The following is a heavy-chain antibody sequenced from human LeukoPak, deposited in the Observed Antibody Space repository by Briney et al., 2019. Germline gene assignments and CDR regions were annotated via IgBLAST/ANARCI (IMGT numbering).Heavy chain of an antibody. CDR2: IKGDGSET. J-gene: IGHJ4*02. D-gene: IGHD3-16*01. Sequence: GGSLILSCAASGFTFSADFMTWVRQAPGKGLEWVANIKGDGSETYYMDSLKGRFTISRDNAKNSLYLQMNSLRADDTAVYFCARGFGNFYWGQGTLVTVSS. V-gene: IGHV3-7*05. CDR3: ARGFGNFY. CDR1: GFTFSADF.